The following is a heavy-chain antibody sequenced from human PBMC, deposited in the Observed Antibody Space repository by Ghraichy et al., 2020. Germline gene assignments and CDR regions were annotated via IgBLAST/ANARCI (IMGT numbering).Heavy chain of an antibody. CDR3: AKESYYGSASEWFDP. J-gene: IGHJ5*02. V-gene: IGHV3-43*02. Sequence: GSLRLSCAASGFTFDDYAMHRVRQAPGKGLEWVSAISGDGGRTYYADSVKGRFTISRDNSRNSLFLQMNSLRTEDTAFYFCAKESYYGSASEWFDPWGQGTLVTVSS. CDR1: GFTFDDYA. D-gene: IGHD3-10*01. CDR2: ISGDGGRT.